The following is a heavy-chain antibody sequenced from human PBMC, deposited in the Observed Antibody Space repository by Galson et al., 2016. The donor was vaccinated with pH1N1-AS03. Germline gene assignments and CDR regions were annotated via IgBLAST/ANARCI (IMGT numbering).Heavy chain of an antibody. V-gene: IGHV4-31*11. CDR2: ICDSGNT. D-gene: IGHD2-2*01. CDR1: GGSISSGNYF. Sequence: TLSLTCAVSGGSISSGNYFWNWIRQHPGKGLEWIGLICDSGNTFYNPSLKSRVSISVDTSKNQFSLKLNSVTAADTAVYYCASVSLAYCSSTSCFRFDPWGQGTLVTVSS. J-gene: IGHJ5*02. CDR3: ASVSLAYCSSTSCFRFDP.